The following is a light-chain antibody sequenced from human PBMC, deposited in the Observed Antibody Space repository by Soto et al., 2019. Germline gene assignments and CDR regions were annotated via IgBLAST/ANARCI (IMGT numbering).Light chain of an antibody. J-gene: IGLJ3*02. CDR2: SNN. V-gene: IGLV1-44*01. CDR1: TSNIGSNA. Sequence: QSVLTQPPSASGTPGQRVTISCSGSTSNIGSNAVDWYQQLPGTAPKVLIYSNNQRPSGVPDRIFGSRSGTSASLAISGLQSGDEADYYCATWDDSLKGWVVGGGTKVTVL. CDR3: ATWDDSLKGWV.